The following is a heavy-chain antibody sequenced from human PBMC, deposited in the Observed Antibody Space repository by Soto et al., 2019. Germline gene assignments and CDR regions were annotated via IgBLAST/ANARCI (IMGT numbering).Heavy chain of an antibody. CDR2: VIPGGST. CDR3: ARQRVLPAQKFFHF. V-gene: IGHV4-61*08. D-gene: IGHD6-13*01. Sequence: LSLTCTVSGGSISSGDYYWSWIRQPPGKGLEWIGYVIPGGSTSYNPSLKSRVTLSIDTSENQFSLKLNSMTAADTAVYYCARQRVLPAQKFFHFWGPAPLVT. CDR1: GGSISSGDYY. J-gene: IGHJ4*02.